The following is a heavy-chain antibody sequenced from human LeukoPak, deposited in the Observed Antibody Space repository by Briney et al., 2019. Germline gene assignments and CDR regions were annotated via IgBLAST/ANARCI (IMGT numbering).Heavy chain of an antibody. CDR1: GFPFSSYS. V-gene: IGHV3-30*01. J-gene: IGHJ4*02. CDR3: ARGVRAWYRIDY. CDR2: VSYDVFIK. Sequence: GRSLRLSWVASGFPFSSYSFHWVRQAPGKGLEWVALVSYDVFIKHYADSVKGRFTLSRDNSKSSVYLQMDSLKADDTAVYYCARGVRAWYRIDYWGQGTLVTVSS. D-gene: IGHD6-13*01.